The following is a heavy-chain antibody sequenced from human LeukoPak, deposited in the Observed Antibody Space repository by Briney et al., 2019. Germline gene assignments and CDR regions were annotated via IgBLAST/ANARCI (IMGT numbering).Heavy chain of an antibody. CDR3: ARGPHYYGSGSPSCYFDY. D-gene: IGHD3-10*01. V-gene: IGHV4-34*01. Sequence: SETLSLTCAVYGGSFSGYYWSWIRQPPGKGLEWIGEINHSGSTNYNPSLKSRVTISVDTSKNQFSLKLSSVTAADTAVYYCARGPHYYGSGSPSCYFDYWSQGTLVTVSS. CDR1: GGSFSGYY. J-gene: IGHJ4*02. CDR2: INHSGST.